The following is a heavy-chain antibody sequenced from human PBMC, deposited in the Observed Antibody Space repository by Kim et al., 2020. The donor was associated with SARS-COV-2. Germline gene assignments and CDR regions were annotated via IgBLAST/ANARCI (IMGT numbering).Heavy chain of an antibody. J-gene: IGHJ6*02. CDR2: IIPIFGTT. Sequence: SVKVSCKASGGTFSTYPISWVRQAPGQGLEWMGGIIPIFGTTNYAQKFQGKVTITADESTSTAYMNLSSLRSEDTAVYYCARVLYGDYGPGLHSYYGMDVWGQGTTVTVSS. CDR3: ARVLYGDYGPGLHSYYGMDV. D-gene: IGHD4-17*01. CDR1: GGTFSTYP. V-gene: IGHV1-69*13.